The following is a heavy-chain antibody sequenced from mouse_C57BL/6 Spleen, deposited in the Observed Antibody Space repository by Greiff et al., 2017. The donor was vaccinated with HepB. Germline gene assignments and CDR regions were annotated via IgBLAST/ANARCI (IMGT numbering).Heavy chain of an antibody. CDR1: GFTFSDYG. CDR3: ARTYGSSYGYAMDY. CDR2: ISSGSRTI. J-gene: IGHJ4*01. V-gene: IGHV5-17*01. D-gene: IGHD1-1*01. Sequence: EVKVVESGGGLVKPGGSLKLSCAASGFTFSDYGMHWVRQAPEKGLEWVAYISSGSRTIYYADTVKGRFTISRDNAKNTLFLQMTSLRSEDTAMYYCARTYGSSYGYAMDYWGQGTSVTVSS.